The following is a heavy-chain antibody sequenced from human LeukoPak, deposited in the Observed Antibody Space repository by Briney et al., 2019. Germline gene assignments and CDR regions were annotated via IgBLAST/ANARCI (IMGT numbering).Heavy chain of an antibody. CDR1: GYTFTGYY. CDR2: INPNSGGT. V-gene: IGHV1-2*02. J-gene: IGHJ4*02. D-gene: IGHD3-9*01. CDR3: ARDDDILTGCAVH. Sequence: SVKVSCKASGYTFTGYYMHWVRQAPGQGLEWMGWINPNSGGTNYAQKFQGRVTMTRDTSISTAYMELSRLRSDDTAVYYCARDDDILTGCAVHWGQGTLVTVSS.